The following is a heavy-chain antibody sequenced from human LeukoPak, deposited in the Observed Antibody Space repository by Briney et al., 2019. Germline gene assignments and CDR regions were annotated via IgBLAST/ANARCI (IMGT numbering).Heavy chain of an antibody. J-gene: IGHJ4*02. D-gene: IGHD1-26*01. CDR1: GGSISTSNYY. V-gene: IGHV4-39*07. Sequence: PSETLSLTCTVSGGSISTSNYYWGWIRQPPGKGLEWIGNIFYSGSTYYSPSLKSRVTISVDTSKNQFSLKLSSVTAADTAVYYCARDAIVGATKWETYFDYWGQGTLVTVSS. CDR3: ARDAIVGATKWETYFDY. CDR2: IFYSGST.